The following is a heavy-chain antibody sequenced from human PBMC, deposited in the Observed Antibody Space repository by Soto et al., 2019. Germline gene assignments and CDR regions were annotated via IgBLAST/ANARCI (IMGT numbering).Heavy chain of an antibody. Sequence: ETLSLTCPVSGGSISSRGSMSGRSFYWGWMRQPPGKGLEWIASISYSDGSFYNSSLKSRLTISVGTSKNQFSLSLRSVTAADTAVYYCASHRTFWPFDYWGQGTVVTVSS. CDR1: GGSISSRGSMSGRSFY. J-gene: IGHJ4*02. CDR2: ISYSDGS. CDR3: ASHRTFWPFDY. D-gene: IGHD2-8*01. V-gene: IGHV4-39*01.